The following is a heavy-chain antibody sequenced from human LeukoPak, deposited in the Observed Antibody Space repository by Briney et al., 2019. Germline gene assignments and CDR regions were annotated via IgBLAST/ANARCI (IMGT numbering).Heavy chain of an antibody. D-gene: IGHD2-2*01. Sequence: SQTLSLTCAISGDIVSSNSVTWNWIRQSPSRGLEWLGRTYHRSTWYNDYAVSVRGRITVNPDTSKNQFSLHLNSVTPEDTAVYYCARRLTQYDCFDPWGQGILVTVSS. V-gene: IGHV6-1*01. J-gene: IGHJ5*02. CDR3: ARRLTQYDCFDP. CDR2: TYHRSTWYN. CDR1: GDIVSSNSVT.